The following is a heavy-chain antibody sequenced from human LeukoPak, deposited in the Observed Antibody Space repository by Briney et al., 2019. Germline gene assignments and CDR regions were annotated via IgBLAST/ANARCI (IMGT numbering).Heavy chain of an antibody. Sequence: SETLSLTCTVSGGSISSYYWSLIRQPPGKGLEWIGYIYYSGSTNYNPSLKSRVTISVDTSKNQFSLKLSSVTAADTAVYYCARGRTDIVVVVAATDLAFDIWGQGTMVTVSS. CDR2: IYYSGST. CDR1: GGSISSYY. J-gene: IGHJ3*02. CDR3: ARGRTDIVVVVAATDLAFDI. D-gene: IGHD2-15*01. V-gene: IGHV4-59*01.